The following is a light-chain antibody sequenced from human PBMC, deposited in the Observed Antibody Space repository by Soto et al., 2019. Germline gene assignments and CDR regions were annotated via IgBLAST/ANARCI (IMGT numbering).Light chain of an antibody. CDR1: RSISIN. Sequence: EIVLTQSPATLSVSPGEKVTLSCRSSRSISINLAWYQQKPGQAPRLLLYGASTRATGVPARFSGSRSGTEYTLTISSLQSEDFAVYYWQQYHDWPPDQTCGQGTKVEVK. J-gene: IGKJ1*01. CDR2: GAS. CDR3: QQYHDWPPDQT. V-gene: IGKV3-15*01.